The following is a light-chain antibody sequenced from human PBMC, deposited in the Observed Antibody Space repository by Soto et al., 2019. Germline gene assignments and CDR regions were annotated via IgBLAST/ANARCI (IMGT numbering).Light chain of an antibody. V-gene: IGKV3-20*01. Sequence: EIVLTQSPGTLSLSPGERATHSCRASQSVTGTCLAWYQQKPGQAPRLLIYGASSRATGIPDRFSGSGSGTDFTLTISRLEPEDFAVYYCQQYGSSPWTFGQGTKVEIK. CDR2: GAS. CDR3: QQYGSSPWT. CDR1: QSVTGTC. J-gene: IGKJ1*01.